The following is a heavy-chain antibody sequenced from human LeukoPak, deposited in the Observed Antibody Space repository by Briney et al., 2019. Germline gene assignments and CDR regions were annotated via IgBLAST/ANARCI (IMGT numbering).Heavy chain of an antibody. CDR2: ISGSGDNT. CDR1: GFTFSSYG. D-gene: IGHD3-10*01. J-gene: IGHJ4*02. CDR3: AKASVWTMVRVVSYFDE. V-gene: IGHV3-23*01. Sequence: PGGSLRLSCAASGFTFSSYGMTWLRQAPGKGLEWVSGISGSGDNTWYGDSVKGRFTISRDNSKKTVDLQMHSLRAEDTAVYYCAKASVWTMVRVVSYFDEWGQGIQVTVSS.